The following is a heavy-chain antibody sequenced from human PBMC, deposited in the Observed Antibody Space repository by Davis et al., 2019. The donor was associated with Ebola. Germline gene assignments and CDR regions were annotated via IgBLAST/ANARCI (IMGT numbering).Heavy chain of an antibody. Sequence: GGSLRLSCAASGFTFSSYAMTWVCQAPGKGLEWVSAISGSGGSTYYADSVKGRFTISRDNSKNSLYLQMNSLRAEDTAVYYCAGGPKRWLQLGYWGQGTLVTVSS. CDR1: GFTFSSYA. CDR3: AGGPKRWLQLGY. J-gene: IGHJ4*02. D-gene: IGHD5-24*01. CDR2: ISGSGGST. V-gene: IGHV3-23*01.